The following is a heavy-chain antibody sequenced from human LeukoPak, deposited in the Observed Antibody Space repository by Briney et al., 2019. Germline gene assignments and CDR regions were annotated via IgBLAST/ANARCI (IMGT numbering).Heavy chain of an antibody. CDR1: GYTFTTYG. J-gene: IGHJ4*02. D-gene: IGHD3-10*01. CDR3: ARDMSYYYGSGSYYR. V-gene: IGHV1-18*01. Sequence: GASVKVSCKASGYTFTTYGINWVRQAPGQGLEWMGWISGYNGNANYAQKLQGRVTMTTDTSTSTAYMELRSLRSDDTAVYYCARDMSYYYGSGSYYRWGQGTLVTVSS. CDR2: ISGYNGNA.